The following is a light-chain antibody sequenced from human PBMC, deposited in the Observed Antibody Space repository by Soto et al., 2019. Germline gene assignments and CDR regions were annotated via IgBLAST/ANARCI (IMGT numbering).Light chain of an antibody. J-gene: IGLJ3*02. Sequence: QAVVTQPPSASGTPGQRVTISCSGDSSNIGSSYVYWFQQLPGTAPKLLTYMNNQRPSGVPDRFSGSKSGTSASLAISGLRSEDEADYYCAAWDDSLSGWVFGGGTKLTVL. CDR3: AAWDDSLSGWV. CDR2: MNN. V-gene: IGLV1-47*01. CDR1: SSNIGSSY.